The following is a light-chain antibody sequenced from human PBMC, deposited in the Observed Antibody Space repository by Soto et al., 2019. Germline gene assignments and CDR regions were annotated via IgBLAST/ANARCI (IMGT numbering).Light chain of an antibody. CDR2: EGS. CDR3: CSYAGSSFYV. Sequence: QSVLTQPASVSGSPGPSITISCTGTSSVVGSYNLVSWYQQHPGKAPKLMIYEGSKRPSGVSNRFSGSKSGNTASLTISGLQAEDEADYYCCSYAGSSFYVFGTGTKVTVL. V-gene: IGLV2-23*01. J-gene: IGLJ1*01. CDR1: SSVVGSYNL.